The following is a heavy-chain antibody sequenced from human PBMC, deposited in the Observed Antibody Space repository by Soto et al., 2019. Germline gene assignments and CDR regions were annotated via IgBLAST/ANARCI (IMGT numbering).Heavy chain of an antibody. Sequence: QVPLVQSGAEVKKPGASMKVSCKASGYTLTTYGISWVRQAPGQGLEWMGWISAYNGKNNYAQKFQGRVTMTTDTSTSIAYMELRSLRSDDTAVYYCARGPPTSCSGGSCYSHYFDYWGQGTLVTVSS. CDR1: GYTLTTYG. D-gene: IGHD2-15*01. V-gene: IGHV1-18*01. CDR3: ARGPPTSCSGGSCYSHYFDY. J-gene: IGHJ4*02. CDR2: ISAYNGKN.